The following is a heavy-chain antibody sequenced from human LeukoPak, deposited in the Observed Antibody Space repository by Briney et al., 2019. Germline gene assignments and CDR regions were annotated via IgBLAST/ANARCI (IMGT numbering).Heavy chain of an antibody. CDR2: MNPNSGNT. J-gene: IGHJ4*02. Sequence: ASVKVSCKASGYTFTSYDINWVRRATGQGLEWMGWMNPNSGNTGYAQKFQGRVTMTRNTSISTAYMELSSLRSEDTAVYYCARGSQWLTEDFDYWGQGTLVTVSS. CDR3: ARGSQWLTEDFDY. D-gene: IGHD6-19*01. CDR1: GYTFTSYD. V-gene: IGHV1-8*01.